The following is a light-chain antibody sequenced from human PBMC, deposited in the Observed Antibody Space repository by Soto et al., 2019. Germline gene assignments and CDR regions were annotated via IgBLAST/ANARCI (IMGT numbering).Light chain of an antibody. CDR2: DAS. Sequence: EIVLTQSPATLSLSPGERATLSCRASQSISIYLAWYQQKPGQAPRLLIYDASNRATGIPARFSGSGSGTDFTLTISSLEPEDFAVYYCQQRSNWPPEITFGHGTRLDIK. J-gene: IGKJ5*01. CDR1: QSISIY. CDR3: QQRSNWPPEIT. V-gene: IGKV3-11*01.